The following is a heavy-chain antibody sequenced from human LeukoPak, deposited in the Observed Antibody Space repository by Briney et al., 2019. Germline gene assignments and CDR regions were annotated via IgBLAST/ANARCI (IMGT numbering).Heavy chain of an antibody. J-gene: IGHJ5*02. CDR2: IIPIFGTA. Sequence: ASVKVSCKASGGTFSSYAISWVRQAPGQGLEWMGGIIPIFGTANYAQKFQGRVTITTDESTSTAYMELSSLRSEGTAVYYCARFMGHNYDFWSGHSRGRWWFDPWGQGTLVTVSS. CDR1: GGTFSSYA. CDR3: ARFMGHNYDFWSGHSRGRWWFDP. V-gene: IGHV1-69*05. D-gene: IGHD3-3*01.